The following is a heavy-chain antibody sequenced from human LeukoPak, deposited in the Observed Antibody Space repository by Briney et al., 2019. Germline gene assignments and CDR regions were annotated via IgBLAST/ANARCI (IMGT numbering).Heavy chain of an antibody. J-gene: IGHJ4*02. D-gene: IGHD3-22*01. V-gene: IGHV3-21*01. CDR3: ARGGTGKYYYDSSGYYGDY. CDR1: GFTFSSYS. CDR2: ISSSSSYI. Sequence: PGGSLRLSCAASGFTFSSYSKNWVRQAPGKGLEWVSSISSSSSYIYYADSVKGRFTISRDNAKNSLYLQMNSLRAEDTAVYYCARGGTGKYYYDSSGYYGDYWGQGTLVTVSS.